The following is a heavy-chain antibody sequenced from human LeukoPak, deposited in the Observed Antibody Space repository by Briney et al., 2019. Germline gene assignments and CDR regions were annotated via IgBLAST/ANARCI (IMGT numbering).Heavy chain of an antibody. CDR1: GYSISSGYY. Sequence: SETVSLTCTVSGYSISSGYYWGWIRQPPGKGLEWIGSIYHSGSTYYNPSLKSRVTISVDTSKNQFSLKLSSVTAADTAVYYCASSYYYDSRGPQAFDIWGQGTMVTVSS. CDR2: IYHSGST. D-gene: IGHD3-22*01. CDR3: ASSYYYDSRGPQAFDI. V-gene: IGHV4-38-2*02. J-gene: IGHJ3*02.